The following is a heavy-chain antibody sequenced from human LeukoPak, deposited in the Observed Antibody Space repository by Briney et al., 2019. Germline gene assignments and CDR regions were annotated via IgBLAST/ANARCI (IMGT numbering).Heavy chain of an antibody. CDR1: GGSFSGCY. CDR3: ARGIQLWLNWFDP. CDR2: INHSGST. V-gene: IGHV4-34*01. D-gene: IGHD5-18*01. Sequence: SETLSLTCAVYGGSFSGCYWSWIRRPPGKGREWIGEINHSGSTNYNPSLKSRVTISVDTSKNQFSLKLSSVTAADTAVYYCARGIQLWLNWFDPWGQGTLVTVSS. J-gene: IGHJ5*02.